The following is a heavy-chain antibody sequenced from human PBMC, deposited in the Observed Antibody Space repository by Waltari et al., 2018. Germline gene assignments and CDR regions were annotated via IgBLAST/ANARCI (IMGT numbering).Heavy chain of an antibody. CDR1: GITFSSYD. J-gene: IGHJ4*02. D-gene: IGHD3-22*01. CDR3: ANPSSGYYYYFDY. Sequence: EVQLLESGGGLVPPGGSLRLSCAASGITFSSYDMRWCRRAPGKGLEWVLAISGSGGSTYYADSVKGRFTISRDNSKNTLYLQMNSLRAEDTAVYYCANPSSGYYYYFDYWGQGTLVTVSS. V-gene: IGHV3-23*01. CDR2: ISGSGGST.